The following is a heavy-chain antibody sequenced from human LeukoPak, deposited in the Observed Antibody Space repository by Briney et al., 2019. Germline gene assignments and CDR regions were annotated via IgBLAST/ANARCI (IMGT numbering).Heavy chain of an antibody. J-gene: IGHJ4*02. CDR1: GYTFSGYF. CDR3: ARFSGSSNFDY. Sequence: ASVKVSCKASGYTFSGYFMHWVRQAPGQGLEWMGWIYPNSGSIKYAQKFQGRVTMTRDTSISTIYMELSSLRSDDTAVYYCARFSGSSNFDYWGQGTLVTVSS. CDR2: IYPNSGSI. V-gene: IGHV1-2*02. D-gene: IGHD1-26*01.